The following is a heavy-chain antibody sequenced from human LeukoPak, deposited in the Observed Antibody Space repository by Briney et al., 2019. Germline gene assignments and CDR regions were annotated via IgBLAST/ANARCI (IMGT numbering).Heavy chain of an antibody. V-gene: IGHV4-59*11. Sequence: SETLSLTCTVSGGSISTHYWTWIRQPPGEGLEWIGYIHYSGSTYYNPSLKSRVTTSVDTSKNQFSLRLTSVTAADTAVYYCARAGKGGYSSGWHTFDSWGQGTLVTVSS. CDR2: IHYSGST. D-gene: IGHD6-19*01. CDR3: ARAGKGGYSSGWHTFDS. J-gene: IGHJ4*02. CDR1: GGSISTHY.